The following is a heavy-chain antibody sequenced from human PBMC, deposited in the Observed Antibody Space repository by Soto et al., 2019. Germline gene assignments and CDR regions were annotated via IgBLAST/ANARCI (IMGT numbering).Heavy chain of an antibody. CDR1: GGSISSYY. D-gene: IGHD2-15*01. Sequence: SETLSLTCTVSGGSISSYYWSWIRQAPGKGLEWIGHIYYSGSTKYNPSLKSRVTISVDTSKNQLSLKLSSVTAADTAVYYWAKLPWAVYGGICDPWGQRTPVTVAS. J-gene: IGHJ5*02. V-gene: IGHV4-59*01. CDR3: AKLPWAVYGGICDP. CDR2: IYYSGST.